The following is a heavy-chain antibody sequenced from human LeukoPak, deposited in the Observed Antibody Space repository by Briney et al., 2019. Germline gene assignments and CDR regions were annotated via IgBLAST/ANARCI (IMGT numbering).Heavy chain of an antibody. CDR2: IIPIFGTA. CDR1: GYTFTSYA. CDR3: ARGPLTGSCLY. V-gene: IGHV1-69*13. Sequence: ASVKVSCKASGYTFTSYAMNWVRQAPGQGLEWMGGIIPIFGTANYAQKFQGRVTITADESTSTAYMELSSLRSEDTAVYYCARGPLTGSCLYWGQGTLVTVSS. D-gene: IGHD3-10*01. J-gene: IGHJ4*02.